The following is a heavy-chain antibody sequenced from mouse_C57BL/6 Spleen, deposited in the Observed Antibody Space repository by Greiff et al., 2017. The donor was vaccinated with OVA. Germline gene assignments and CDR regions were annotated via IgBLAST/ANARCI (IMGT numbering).Heavy chain of an antibody. V-gene: IGHV1-64*01. CDR2: IHPNSGST. J-gene: IGHJ2*01. Sequence: VQLQQPGAELVKSGASVKLSCKASGYTFTSYWMHWVKQRPGQGLEWIGMIHPNSGSTNYNEKFKSKATLTVDKSSSTAYMQLSSLTSEDSAVYYCARKNYFDYWGQGTTLTVSS. CDR1: GYTFTSYW. CDR3: ARKNYFDY.